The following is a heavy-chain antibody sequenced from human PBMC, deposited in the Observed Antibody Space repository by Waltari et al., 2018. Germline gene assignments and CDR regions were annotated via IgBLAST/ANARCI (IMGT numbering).Heavy chain of an antibody. CDR3: ARAYCGGDCYSRWFDP. D-gene: IGHD2-21*01. V-gene: IGHV1-3*01. J-gene: IGHJ5*02. Sequence: QVQLVQSGAEVTKPGASVKVSCKASGYTFTSYAMHWVRQAPGQRLEWMGWINAGNGNTKYSQKFQGRVTITRDTSASTAYMELSSLRSEDTAVYYCARAYCGGDCYSRWFDPWGQGTLVTVSS. CDR1: GYTFTSYA. CDR2: INAGNGNT.